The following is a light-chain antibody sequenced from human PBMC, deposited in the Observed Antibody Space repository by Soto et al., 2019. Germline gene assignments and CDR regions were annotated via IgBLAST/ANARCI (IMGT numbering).Light chain of an antibody. Sequence: EIVLTRSPVTLSVSPGERATLFCRASQSASTNLAWYQHKPGQAPRLLIYGASTRATAIPARFSGSGSGTEFTLTINSLESEDFAVYYCQHYNSWPRIAFGQGTRLEIK. CDR1: QSASTN. CDR2: GAS. V-gene: IGKV3-15*01. J-gene: IGKJ5*01. CDR3: QHYNSWPRIA.